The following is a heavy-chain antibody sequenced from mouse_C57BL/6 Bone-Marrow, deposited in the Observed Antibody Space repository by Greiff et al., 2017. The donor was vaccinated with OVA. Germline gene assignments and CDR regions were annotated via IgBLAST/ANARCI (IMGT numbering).Heavy chain of an antibody. D-gene: IGHD2-4*01. V-gene: IGHV1-42*01. CDR1: GYSFTGYN. CDR2: INPSTGGT. J-gene: IGHJ2*01. CDR3: ARPGDYAFDY. Sequence: VQLQQSGPELVKPGASVKISCKASGYSFTGYNMTWVKQSPEKSLEWIGEINPSTGGTTYNQKFKAKATLTVDKSSSTADMQLKSLTSEDSAVYYCARPGDYAFDYWGQGTTLTVSS.